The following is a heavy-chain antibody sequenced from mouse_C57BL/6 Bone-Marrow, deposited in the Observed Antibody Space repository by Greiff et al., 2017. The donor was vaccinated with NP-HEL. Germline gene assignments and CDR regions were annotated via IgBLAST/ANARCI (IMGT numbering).Heavy chain of an antibody. CDR2: ISSGGDYI. V-gene: IGHV5-9-1*02. Sequence: EVKLMESGEGLVKPGGSLKLSCAASGFTFSSSAMSWVRQTPEKRLEWVAYISSGGDYIYYADTVKGRFTISSDNARNTLYLQMSSLKSEDTAMYYCTRNYGSSSDYWGQGTTLTVSS. CDR3: TRNYGSSSDY. J-gene: IGHJ2*01. D-gene: IGHD1-1*01. CDR1: GFTFSSSA.